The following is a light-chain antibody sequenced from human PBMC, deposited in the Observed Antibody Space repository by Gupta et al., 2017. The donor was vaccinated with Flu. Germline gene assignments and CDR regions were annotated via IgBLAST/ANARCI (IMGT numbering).Light chain of an antibody. J-gene: IGLJ2*01. CDR1: SNDVGDYDY. CDR2: HVT. V-gene: IGLV2-14*03. CDR3: NSYSSTGTHVL. Sequence: ITISCTGTSNDVGDYDYVSWYHQHPGKAPKLIIYHVTERPSGVSNRFSGSKSGNTASLTLSGLQAEDEADYYCNSYSSTGTHVLFGGGTKLTVL.